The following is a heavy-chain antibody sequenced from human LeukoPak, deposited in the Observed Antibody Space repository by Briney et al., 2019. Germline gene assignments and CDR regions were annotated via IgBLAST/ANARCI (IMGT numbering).Heavy chain of an antibody. J-gene: IGHJ4*02. CDR1: GFTFSSYA. CDR3: ARVGSGWSFDY. V-gene: IGHV3-23*01. D-gene: IGHD6-19*01. Sequence: GGSLRLSCAASGFTFSSYAMSWVRQAPGKGLEWVSAISGSGGSTYYADSVKGRFTISRDNAKNSLYLQMNSLRAEDTAVYYCARVGSGWSFDYWGQGTLVTVSS. CDR2: ISGSGGST.